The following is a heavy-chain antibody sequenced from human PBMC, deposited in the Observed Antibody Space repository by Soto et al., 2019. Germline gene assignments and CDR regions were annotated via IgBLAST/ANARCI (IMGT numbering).Heavy chain of an antibody. V-gene: IGHV3-15*07. CDR2: IKSKADGGST. CDR1: GFTFSNAW. CDR3: TTDLPSGSYYY. Sequence: EVQLVESGGGLVKPGGSLSLSCVASGFTFSNAWMYWVRHAPGKGLEWVGRIKSKADGGSTDYAAPVKGRFTISRDDSKTTRYLQMNSLRAEDTATYYGTTDLPSGSYYYWGQGTLVTFSS. D-gene: IGHD1-26*01. J-gene: IGHJ4*02.